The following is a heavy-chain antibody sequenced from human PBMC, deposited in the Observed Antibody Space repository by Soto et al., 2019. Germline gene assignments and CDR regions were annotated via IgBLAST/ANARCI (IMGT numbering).Heavy chain of an antibody. CDR2: IDPRSGSA. Sequence: QVQLVQSGAEVKKPGASVKVSCKASGYTFTTHYIHWVRQAPGQGPEWMGIIDPRSGSAGYAQRFQVSVTMTRDRPTSTFHMELSSLRSEDTAVHYCARRNDLPYDYFGLCVWDQGPTVSVSS. D-gene: IGHD1-1*01. V-gene: IGHV1-46*03. J-gene: IGHJ6*02. CDR3: ARRNDLPYDYFGLCV. CDR1: GYTFTTHY.